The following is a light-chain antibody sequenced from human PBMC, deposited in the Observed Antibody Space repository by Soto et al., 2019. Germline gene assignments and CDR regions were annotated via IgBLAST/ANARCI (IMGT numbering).Light chain of an antibody. CDR2: SAS. CDR3: QQYNNWPPVT. J-gene: IGKJ2*01. V-gene: IGKV3-15*01. CDR1: QSVSSN. Sequence: ILMTQSPATLSVSPGERATLSCRASQSVSSNLAWYQQNPGQAPRLLIYSASTRATGIPARFSGSGSGTEFSLTISSLQSEAFAVYYCQQYNNWPPVTFGQGTKLEIK.